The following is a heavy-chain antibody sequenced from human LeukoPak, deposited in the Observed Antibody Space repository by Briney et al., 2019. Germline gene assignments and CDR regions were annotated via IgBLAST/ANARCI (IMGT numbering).Heavy chain of an antibody. D-gene: IGHD6-13*01. CDR1: GGSISSSSYY. CDR3: ARGSGGIAAAGTNFDY. CDR2: IYYSGST. Sequence: SETLSLTCTVSGGSISSSSYYWGWIRQPPGKGLEWIGSIYYSGSTYYNPSLKSRVTISVDTSKNQFSLRLSSVTAADTAVYYCARGSGGIAAAGTNFDYWGQGTLVTVSS. J-gene: IGHJ4*02. V-gene: IGHV4-39*01.